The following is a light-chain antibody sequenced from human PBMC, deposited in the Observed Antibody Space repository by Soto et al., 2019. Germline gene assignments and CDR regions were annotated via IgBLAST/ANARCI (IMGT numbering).Light chain of an antibody. V-gene: IGKV3-20*01. Sequence: EIVLTQSPGTLSLSPGERATLSCRASQSVSSSYLAWYQQKPGQAPRLLIFGASSSATGIPDRFSGSGSETDFTLTISRVEPEDFAVYYCQQYDSSPMYTFGQGTKLEIK. CDR1: QSVSSSY. J-gene: IGKJ2*01. CDR2: GAS. CDR3: QQYDSSPMYT.